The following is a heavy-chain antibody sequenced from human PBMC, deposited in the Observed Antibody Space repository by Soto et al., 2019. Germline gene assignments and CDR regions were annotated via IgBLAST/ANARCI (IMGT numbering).Heavy chain of an antibody. CDR2: IYYSGST. CDR1: GGSISSYY. D-gene: IGHD6-19*01. J-gene: IGHJ6*02. Sequence: SETLSLTCTVSGGSISSYYWSWILQPPGKGLEWIGYIYYSGSTNYNPSLKSRVTISVDTSKNQFSLKLSSVTAADTAVYYCARDAGYSSGWYVGYYGMDVWGQGTTVT. CDR3: ARDAGYSSGWYVGYYGMDV. V-gene: IGHV4-59*01.